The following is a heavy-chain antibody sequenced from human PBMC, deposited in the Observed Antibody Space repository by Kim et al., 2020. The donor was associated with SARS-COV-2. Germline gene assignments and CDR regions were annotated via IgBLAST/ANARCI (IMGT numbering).Heavy chain of an antibody. CDR1: GFTFSNAW. J-gene: IGHJ3*02. D-gene: IGHD3-10*01. CDR3: TTEGSVAWRAFDI. Sequence: GGSLRLSCAASGFTFSNAWMSWVRQAPGKGLEWVGRIKSKTDGGTTDYAAPVKGRFTITRDDSKNTLYLQMNSLKTEDTAVYYCTTEGSVAWRAFDIWGQGTMVTVSS. CDR2: IKSKTDGGTT. V-gene: IGHV3-15*01.